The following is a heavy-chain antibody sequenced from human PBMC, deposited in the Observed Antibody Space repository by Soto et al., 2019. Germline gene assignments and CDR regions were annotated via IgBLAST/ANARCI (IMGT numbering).Heavy chain of an antibody. D-gene: IGHD5-12*01. CDR3: ARAGDGYNYLWYFDL. V-gene: IGHV4-59*01. Sequence: SETLSLTCTVPCGSISSYYWSWIRQPPGKGLEWIGYIYYSGSTNYNPSLKSRVTISVDTSKNQFSLKLSSVTAADTAVYYCARAGDGYNYLWYFDLWGRGTLVTVSS. CDR2: IYYSGST. CDR1: CGSISSYY. J-gene: IGHJ2*01.